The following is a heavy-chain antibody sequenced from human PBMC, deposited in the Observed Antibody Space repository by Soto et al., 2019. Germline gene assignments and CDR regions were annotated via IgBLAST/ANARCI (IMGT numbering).Heavy chain of an antibody. V-gene: IGHV3-53*01. D-gene: IGHD5-12*01. CDR1: GFTVNNNY. CDR2: IYSGGST. Sequence: EVQLVESRGGLIQPGGSLRLSCAASGFTVNNNYMSWVRQAPGKGLEWVSVIYSGGSTYYADSVKGRFTISRDNSKNTLYLQMNSLRAQDTAMYYCARDRLGDGYNFIHYWGQGTLVTVSS. J-gene: IGHJ4*02. CDR3: ARDRLGDGYNFIHY.